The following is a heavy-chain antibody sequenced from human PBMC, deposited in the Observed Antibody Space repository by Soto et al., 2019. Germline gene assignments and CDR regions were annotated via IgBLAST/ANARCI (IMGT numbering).Heavy chain of an antibody. CDR2: ISSDGSNK. D-gene: IGHD2-15*01. CDR3: ARDLRAGGAFDI. V-gene: IGHV3-30-3*01. CDR1: GFTFSSYA. J-gene: IGHJ3*02. Sequence: QVQLVESGGGVVQPGRSLRLSCAASGFTFSSYAMHWVRQAPGKGLEWVAVISSDGSNKYYADSVKGRFTISRDNSKNTLYLQMNSLRAEDTAVYYCARDLRAGGAFDIWGHVTMVTVAS.